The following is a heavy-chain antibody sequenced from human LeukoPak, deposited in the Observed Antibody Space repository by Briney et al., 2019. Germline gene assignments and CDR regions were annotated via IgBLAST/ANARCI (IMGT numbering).Heavy chain of an antibody. CDR1: GFAFDEHG. Sequence: GGSLRLSCTASGFAFDEHGMSWVRQVPGKGLEWVSGINWSGGSTGYADPLRGRFTVSRDNAKNSLYLQMDSLRAEDTALYYCARAPISSPFYFDYWGQGTLVTVSS. CDR3: ARAPISSPFYFDY. CDR2: INWSGGST. D-gene: IGHD2-2*01. V-gene: IGHV3-20*04. J-gene: IGHJ4*02.